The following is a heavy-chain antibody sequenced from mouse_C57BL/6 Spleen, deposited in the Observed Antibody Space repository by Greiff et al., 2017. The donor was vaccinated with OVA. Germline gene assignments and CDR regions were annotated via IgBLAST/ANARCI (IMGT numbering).Heavy chain of an antibody. V-gene: IGHV5-12*01. CDR2: ISNGGGSN. CDR1: GFTFSDYY. CDR3: ARLNYYAMDY. J-gene: IGHJ4*01. Sequence: DVKLVESGGGLVQPGGSLKLSCAASGFTFSDYYMYWVRQTPEKRLEWVAYISNGGGSNYYPDTVKGRFTISRDNAKNTLYLQMSRLKSEDTAMYYCARLNYYAMDYWGQGTSVTVSS.